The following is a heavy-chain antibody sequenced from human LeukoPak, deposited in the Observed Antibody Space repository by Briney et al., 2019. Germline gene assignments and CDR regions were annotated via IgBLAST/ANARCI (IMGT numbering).Heavy chain of an antibody. D-gene: IGHD1-1*01. V-gene: IGHV1-2*06. CDR1: GYTFTGYY. J-gene: IGHJ5*02. CDR3: ARDTNWNDDCFDP. Sequence: ASVKVSCKASGYTFTGYYMHWVRQAPGQGLEWMGRINPNSGGTNYAQKFQGRVTMTRDTSISTAYMELSRLRSDDTAVYYCARDTNWNDDCFDPWGQGTLVTVSS. CDR2: INPNSGGT.